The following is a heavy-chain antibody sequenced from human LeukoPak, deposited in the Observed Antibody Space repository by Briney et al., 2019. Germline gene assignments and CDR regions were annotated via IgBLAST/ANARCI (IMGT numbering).Heavy chain of an antibody. CDR1: GFTFSSYW. CDR2: IKQDGSEK. D-gene: IGHD3-3*01. Sequence: GGSLRLSCAASGFTFSSYWMSWVRQAPGKGLEWVANIKQDGSEKYYVDSVKGRFTISRDNAKNSLYLQMNSLRAEDTAVYYCAREDFWSGYYGQIDYWGQGTLVTVSS. V-gene: IGHV3-7*01. CDR3: AREDFWSGYYGQIDY. J-gene: IGHJ4*02.